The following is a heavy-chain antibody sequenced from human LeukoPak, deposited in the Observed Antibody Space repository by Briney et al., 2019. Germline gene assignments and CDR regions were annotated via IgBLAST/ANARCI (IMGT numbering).Heavy chain of an antibody. J-gene: IGHJ4*02. CDR2: IKEDGSEK. V-gene: IGHV3-7*04. Sequence: GGSLRLSCAASGFTFSNYWMNWVRQAPGKGLEWVANIKEDGSEKYYVDSVKGRFTISKDNAKNSLYLQMDSLRAEDTAVYYCARDSQHLNFDHWGQGTLVTVSS. CDR3: ARDSQHLNFDH. CDR1: GFTFSNYW. D-gene: IGHD3-3*02.